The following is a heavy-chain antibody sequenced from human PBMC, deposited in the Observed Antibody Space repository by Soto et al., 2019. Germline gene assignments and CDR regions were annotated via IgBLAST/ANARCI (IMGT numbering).Heavy chain of an antibody. J-gene: IGHJ6*03. CDR3: ARGRAAARQPYYYYYYMDV. CDR2: MNPNSGNT. D-gene: IGHD6-6*01. V-gene: IGHV1-8*01. CDR1: GYTFTSYD. Sequence: QVQLVQSGAEVKKPGASVKVSCKASGYTFTSYDINWVRQATGQGLEWMGWMNPNSGNTGYAQKFQGRVTMTRNTSISTAYMELSSLRSEDTAVYYCARGRAAARQPYYYYYYMDVWGKGTTVTVSS.